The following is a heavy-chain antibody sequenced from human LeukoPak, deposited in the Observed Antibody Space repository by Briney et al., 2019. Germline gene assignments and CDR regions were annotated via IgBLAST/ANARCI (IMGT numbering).Heavy chain of an antibody. CDR1: GFTFSSYS. CDR3: ARDPEVRGKVLLDY. Sequence: GGSLRLSCAASGFTFSSYSMKWVRQAPGKGLQWVAVISYDGSNKYYADSVKGRFTISRDNSKNTLYLQMNSLRADDTAVYYCARDPEVRGKVLLDYWGQGTLLTVSS. CDR2: ISYDGSNK. V-gene: IGHV3-30*03. D-gene: IGHD4-23*01. J-gene: IGHJ4*02.